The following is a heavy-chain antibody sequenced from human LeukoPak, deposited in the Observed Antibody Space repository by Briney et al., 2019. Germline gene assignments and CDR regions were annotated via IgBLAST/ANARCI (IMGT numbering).Heavy chain of an antibody. CDR2: IIPNLGIA. V-gene: IGHV1-69*04. J-gene: IGHJ5*02. CDR3: ARDRSEGYYGSGSYFNCFDP. D-gene: IGHD3-10*01. Sequence: GSSVKVSCKASGGTFSSYAISWVRQAPGQGLEWMGRIIPNLGIANYAQKFQGRVTITADKSTSTAYMELSSLRSEDTAVYYCARDRSEGYYGSGSYFNCFDPWGQGTLVTVSS. CDR1: GGTFSSYA.